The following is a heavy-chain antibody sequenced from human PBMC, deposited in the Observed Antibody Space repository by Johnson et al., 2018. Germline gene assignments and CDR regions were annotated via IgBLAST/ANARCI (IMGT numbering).Heavy chain of an antibody. CDR3: AKDSDGGWGSGNYMDV. D-gene: IGHD3-10*01. Sequence: VQLVQSGGGLAQPGGSXRLSCAASGFTFSNYAMTWVRQAPGKGLEWVSTISQGGGSKYYADSVTGRLTISRDNSKKTLSLQMNSRRVEDTAVYYCAKDSDGGWGSGNYMDVWGEGTTVIVSS. J-gene: IGHJ6*03. CDR2: ISQGGGSK. V-gene: IGHV3-23*04. CDR1: GFTFSNYA.